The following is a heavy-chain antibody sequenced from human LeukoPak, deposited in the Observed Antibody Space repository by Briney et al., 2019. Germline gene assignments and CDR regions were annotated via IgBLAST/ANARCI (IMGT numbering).Heavy chain of an antibody. D-gene: IGHD3-3*01. CDR3: ARISSYYYMDV. CDR2: ISSSSSYI. J-gene: IGHJ6*03. Sequence: PGGSLRLSCAASGFTFSSCGFNWVRQAPGKGLEWVSSISSSSSYIYYADSVKGRFTISRDNAKNSLYLQMNSLRAEDTAVYYCARISSYYYMDVWGKGTTVTVSS. V-gene: IGHV3-21*01. CDR1: GFTFSSCG.